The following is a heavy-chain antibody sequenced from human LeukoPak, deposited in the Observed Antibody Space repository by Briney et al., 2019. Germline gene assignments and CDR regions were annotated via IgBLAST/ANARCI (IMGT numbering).Heavy chain of an antibody. CDR1: GFIFSSYW. CDR3: ARGRSSSSWSDY. Sequence: PGGSLRLSCAASGFIFSSYWMHWVRQAPGKGLVWASRIHSDGSGTTYADSVKGRFTISRDNAKNTLYLQMTGLRDEDAAVYYCARGRSSSSWSDYWGQGTLVTVSS. J-gene: IGHJ4*02. D-gene: IGHD6-13*01. CDR2: IHSDGSGT. V-gene: IGHV3-74*01.